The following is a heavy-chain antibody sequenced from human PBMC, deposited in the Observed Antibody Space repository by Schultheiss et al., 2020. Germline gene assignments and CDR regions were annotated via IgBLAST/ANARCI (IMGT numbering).Heavy chain of an antibody. V-gene: IGHV4-39*07. J-gene: IGHJ5*02. D-gene: IGHD6-19*01. CDR2: IYYSGST. Sequence: SETLSLTCTVSGGSISSSSYYWGWIRQPPGKGLEWIGSIYYSGSTNYNPSLKSRVTISVDTSKNQFSLKLSSVTAADTAVYYCARYGGIAVPFDPWGQGTLVTVSS. CDR3: ARYGGIAVPFDP. CDR1: GGSISSSSYY.